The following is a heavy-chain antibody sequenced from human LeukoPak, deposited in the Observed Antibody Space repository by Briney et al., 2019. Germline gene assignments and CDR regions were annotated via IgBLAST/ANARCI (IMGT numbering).Heavy chain of an antibody. Sequence: SETLSLTCTVSGGSISSGDYYWSWIRQPAGKGLEWIGYIYYSGSTYYNPSLKSRVTISVDTSKNQFSLKLSSVTAADTAVYYCAREVVVKRAYDAFDIWGQGTMVTVSS. J-gene: IGHJ3*02. D-gene: IGHD2-2*01. V-gene: IGHV4-30-4*01. CDR3: AREVVVKRAYDAFDI. CDR2: IYYSGST. CDR1: GGSISSGDYY.